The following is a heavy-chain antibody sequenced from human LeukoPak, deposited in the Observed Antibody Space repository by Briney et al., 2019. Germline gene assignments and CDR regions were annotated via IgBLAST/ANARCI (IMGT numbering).Heavy chain of an antibody. CDR1: GGSMSSYH. CDR2: ISYSGRI. CDR3: ARTYGYFDY. V-gene: IGHV4-59*12. D-gene: IGHD3-10*01. J-gene: IGHJ4*02. Sequence: SETLSLTCSVSGGSMSSYHWNWIRQPPGKGLEWIGNISYSGRINYNPSLKSRVTISVDTSKNQFSLKLSSVTAADTAVYYCARTYGYFDYWGQGTLVTVSS.